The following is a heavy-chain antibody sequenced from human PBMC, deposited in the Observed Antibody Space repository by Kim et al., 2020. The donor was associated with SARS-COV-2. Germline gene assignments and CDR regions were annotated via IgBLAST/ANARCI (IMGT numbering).Heavy chain of an antibody. Sequence: RQPQGKGLEWIGEINHSGSTNYNPSLKSRVTISVDTSKNQFSLKLSSVTAADTAVYYCARGRYYGSGSTLGYWGQGTLVTVSS. J-gene: IGHJ4*02. CDR2: INHSGST. V-gene: IGHV4-34*01. D-gene: IGHD3-10*01. CDR3: ARGRYYGSGSTLGY.